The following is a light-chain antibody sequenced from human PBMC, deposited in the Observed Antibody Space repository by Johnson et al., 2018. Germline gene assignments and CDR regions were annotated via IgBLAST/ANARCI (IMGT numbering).Light chain of an antibody. Sequence: QSVLTQPPSVSAAPGQKVTISCSGSSSNIGNNYVSWYQQLQGTAPKLLIYENNKRTSGIPDRFSGSKSGTSATLGITGLQTGDEADYYCGTWASSLSAVHVFGPGTKVTVL. J-gene: IGLJ1*01. CDR3: GTWASSLSAVHV. V-gene: IGLV1-51*02. CDR1: SSNIGNNY. CDR2: ENN.